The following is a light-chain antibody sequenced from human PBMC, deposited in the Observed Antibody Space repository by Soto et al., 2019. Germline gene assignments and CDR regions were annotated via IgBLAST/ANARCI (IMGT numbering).Light chain of an antibody. Sequence: AIQMTQSPSSLSASVGDRVTITCRASQAIRNDLGWYQQQPGKAPKLLIYAASSLQSGVPSRISGSGSGTDFTLTISSLQPEDFATYYCLQDYNYPWTFGQGTKVEIK. CDR3: LQDYNYPWT. CDR1: QAIRND. V-gene: IGKV1-6*01. J-gene: IGKJ1*01. CDR2: AAS.